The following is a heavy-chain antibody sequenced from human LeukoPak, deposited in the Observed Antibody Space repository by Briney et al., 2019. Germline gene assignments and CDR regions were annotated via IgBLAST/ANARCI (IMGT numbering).Heavy chain of an antibody. D-gene: IGHD3-10*01. V-gene: IGHV3-33*01. J-gene: IGHJ4*02. CDR2: MRNDERDT. CDR1: GFTFSDFG. CDR3: ARDRGKSLGTSYFDY. Sequence: PGRSLRLSCAASGFTFSDFGMHSVRQAPGRGLEWVAVMRNDERDTYYADSVKGRFTISRDNSKNTLYLQVNSLRAEDTAVYNCARDRGKSLGTSYFDYWGQGTLVTVSS.